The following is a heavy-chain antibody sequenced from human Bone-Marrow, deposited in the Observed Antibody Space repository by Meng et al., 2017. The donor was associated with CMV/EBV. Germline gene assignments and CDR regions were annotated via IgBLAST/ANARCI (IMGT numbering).Heavy chain of an antibody. CDR3: AKSTLAWSRYPPHLDY. Sequence: GGSLRLSCVTSGFTFSGYGMHWVRQAPGKRLVWVACIRFDGTNTYYSDSVKGRFTISRDNSNNTLYVQMNSLRTEDTALYYCAKSTLAWSRYPPHLDYWGQGTLVTVSS. D-gene: IGHD2/OR15-2a*01. CDR1: GFTFSGYG. J-gene: IGHJ4*02. CDR2: IRFDGTNT. V-gene: IGHV3-30*02.